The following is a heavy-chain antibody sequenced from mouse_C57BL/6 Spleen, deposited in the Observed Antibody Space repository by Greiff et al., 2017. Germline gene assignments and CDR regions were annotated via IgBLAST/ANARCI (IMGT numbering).Heavy chain of an antibody. CDR1: GYTFTSYW. J-gene: IGHJ2*01. CDR2: IDPSDSYT. CDR3: ARRRYYFDY. V-gene: IGHV1-50*01. Sequence: QVQLQQPGAELVKPGASVKLSCKASGYTFTSYWMQWVKQRPGQGLEWIGEIDPSDSYTNYNQKFKSKATLTVDTSSSTAYMQLSSLTSEDSAVYYCARRRYYFDYWGQGTTLTVSS.